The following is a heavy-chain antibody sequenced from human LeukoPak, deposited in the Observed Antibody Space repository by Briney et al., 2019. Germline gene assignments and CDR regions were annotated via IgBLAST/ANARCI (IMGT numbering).Heavy chain of an antibody. D-gene: IGHD5-12*01. CDR3: ANHIVATMVPFDY. CDR2: ISSSSSYI. CDR1: GFTFSSYS. J-gene: IGHJ4*02. V-gene: IGHV3-21*01. Sequence: GGSLRLSCAASGFTFSSYSMNWVRQAPGKGLEWVSSISSSSSYIYYADSVKGRFTISRDNAKNSLYLQMNSLRAEDTAVYYCANHIVATMVPFDYWGQGTLVTVSS.